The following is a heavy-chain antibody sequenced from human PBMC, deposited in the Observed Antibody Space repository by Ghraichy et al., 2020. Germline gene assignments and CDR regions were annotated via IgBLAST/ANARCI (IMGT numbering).Heavy chain of an antibody. CDR3: AGGGTSVPPASDY. J-gene: IGHJ4*02. D-gene: IGHD4-23*01. CDR1: GVSVSDYY. CDR2: VYVVGTT. V-gene: IGHV4-59*02. Sequence: SETLSLTCTVSGVSVSDYYWHWVRQPPGKGLEWIGYVYVVGTTNYNPSLQSRVTISLDTSKNQFSLKLTSVTAADTAVYYCAGGGTSVPPASDYWGQGSLVTVSS.